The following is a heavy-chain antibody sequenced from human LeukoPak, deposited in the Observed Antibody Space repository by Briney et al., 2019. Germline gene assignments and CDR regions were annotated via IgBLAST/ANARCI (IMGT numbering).Heavy chain of an antibody. Sequence: PGGSLRLSCAASGFTFSDYYMSWVRQAPGKGLEWVSSISSSSSYIYYADSVKGRFTISRDNAKNSLYLQMNSLRAEDTAVYYCARDSSGIFFSNADYWGQGTLVTVSS. CDR1: GFTFSDYY. CDR2: ISSSSSYI. D-gene: IGHD3-10*01. V-gene: IGHV3-21*01. CDR3: ARDSSGIFFSNADY. J-gene: IGHJ4*02.